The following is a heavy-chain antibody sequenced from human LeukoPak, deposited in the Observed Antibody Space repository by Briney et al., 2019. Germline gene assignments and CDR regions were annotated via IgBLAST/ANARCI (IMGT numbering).Heavy chain of an antibody. J-gene: IGHJ5*02. V-gene: IGHV4-59*01. CDR1: GGSMSSYY. CDR2: IYDSGST. CDR3: ARDRWFDP. Sequence: SETLSLTCTVSGGSMSSYYWIWIRQPPGKGLEWSGYIYDSGSTNYNPSLKSRVTISVDTSKNQFSLKMNSVTAADTAVYYCARDRWFDPWGQGTLVTVSS.